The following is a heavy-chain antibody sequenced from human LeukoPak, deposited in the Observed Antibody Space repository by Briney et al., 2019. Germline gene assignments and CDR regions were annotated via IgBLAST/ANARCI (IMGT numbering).Heavy chain of an antibody. Sequence: SETLSLTCTVSGGSISSGGYYWSWIRQHPGKGLEWIGYIYYSGSTYYNPSLKSRVTISVDTSKNQFSLKLSSVTAADTAVYYCARVGVGYGSGSYGPSFDYWGQGTLVTVSS. CDR2: IYYSGST. D-gene: IGHD3-10*01. V-gene: IGHV4-31*03. CDR1: GGSISSGGYY. CDR3: ARVGVGYGSGSYGPSFDY. J-gene: IGHJ4*02.